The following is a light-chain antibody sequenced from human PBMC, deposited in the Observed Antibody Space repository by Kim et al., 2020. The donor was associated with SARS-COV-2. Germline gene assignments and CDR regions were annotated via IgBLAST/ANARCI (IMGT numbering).Light chain of an antibody. CDR1: QGISSY. J-gene: IGKJ2*01. CDR2: AAS. Sequence: DIQMTQSPSSLSASVGDRVTITCRASQGISSYLNWYQQKPGKAPKLLIYAASSLQSGVPSRFSGSGSGTDFTLTISSLQPEDFATYYCQQSYSTPYTFGQGTKVEI. CDR3: QQSYSTPYT. V-gene: IGKV1-39*01.